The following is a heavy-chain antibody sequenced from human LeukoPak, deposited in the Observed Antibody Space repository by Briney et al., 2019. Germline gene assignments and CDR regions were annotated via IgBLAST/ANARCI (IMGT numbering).Heavy chain of an antibody. CDR3: ARNTYYYDSSGYPY. CDR2: IYYSGGT. Sequence: SETLSLTCTVSGGSISSYYWSWIRQPPGKGLEWIGYIYYSGGTYYNPSLKSRVTTSVDTSKNQFSLKLSSVTAADTAVYYCARNTYYYDSSGYPYWGQGTLVTVSS. D-gene: IGHD3-22*01. V-gene: IGHV4-59*12. J-gene: IGHJ4*02. CDR1: GGSISSYY.